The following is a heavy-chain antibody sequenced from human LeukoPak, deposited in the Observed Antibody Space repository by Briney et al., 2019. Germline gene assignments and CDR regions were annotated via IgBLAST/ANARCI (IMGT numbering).Heavy chain of an antibody. CDR2: ISGSGGST. J-gene: IGHJ4*02. CDR3: AKDQKKQQLVPYYFDY. V-gene: IGHV3-23*01. Sequence: GGSLRPSCAASGFTFSSYAMSWVRQAPGKGLEWVSAISGSGGSTYYADSVKGRFTISRDNSKNTLYLQMNSLRAEDTAVYYCAKDQKKQQLVPYYFDYWGQGTLVTVSS. D-gene: IGHD6-13*01. CDR1: GFTFSSYA.